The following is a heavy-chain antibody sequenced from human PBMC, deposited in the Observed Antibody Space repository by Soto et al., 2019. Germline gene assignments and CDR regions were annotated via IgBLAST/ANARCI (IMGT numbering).Heavy chain of an antibody. CDR2: IYPGDSDT. CDR1: GYSFTSYW. V-gene: IGHV5-51*01. Sequence: GESLKISCKGSGYSFTSYWIGWVRQMPGKGLEWMGIIYPGDSDTRYSPSFQGQVTISADKSISTAYLQWSSLKASDTAMYYCTRGEGCCSSTSCDRTLNWFDPWGQGTLVTVSS. D-gene: IGHD2-2*01. CDR3: TRGEGCCSSTSCDRTLNWFDP. J-gene: IGHJ5*02.